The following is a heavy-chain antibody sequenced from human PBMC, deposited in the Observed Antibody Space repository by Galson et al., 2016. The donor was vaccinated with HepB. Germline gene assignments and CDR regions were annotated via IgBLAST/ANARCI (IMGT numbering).Heavy chain of an antibody. Sequence: SQTLSPTCTVSGRSVSTRNYCCDWVRQPPGQGLEWIGSICHNGNTHYNPTLKRRVAMSVDRSSNQVSLKLRSVTAADTTVYHCARHVVPEDAFNLWGQGTRVTVSS. D-gene: IGHD1-14*01. J-gene: IGHJ3*01. CDR3: ARHVVPEDAFNL. CDR1: GRSVSTRNYC. CDR2: ICHNGNT. V-gene: IGHV4-39*01.